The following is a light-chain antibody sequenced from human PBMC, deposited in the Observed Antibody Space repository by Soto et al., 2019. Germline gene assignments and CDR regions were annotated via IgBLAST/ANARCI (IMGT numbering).Light chain of an antibody. CDR2: DAS. Sequence: EIVLTQSPGTLSLSPGERATLSCRASQSVGRNYLGWYQQKPGQAPRLLIYDASNRASGIPDRFSGSGSGTDFTLTISRLEPEEFALYFCHQYAFSPLTFGGGTKVDIK. CDR3: HQYAFSPLT. V-gene: IGKV3-20*01. CDR1: QSVGRNY. J-gene: IGKJ4*01.